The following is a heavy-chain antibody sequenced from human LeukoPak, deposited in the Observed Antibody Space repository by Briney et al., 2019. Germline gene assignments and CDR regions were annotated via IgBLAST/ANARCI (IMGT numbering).Heavy chain of an antibody. D-gene: IGHD3-16*02. Sequence: GASVKVSCKASGYTFTGYYMHWVRQAPGQGLEWMGWINPNSGGTNYAQKFQGRVTMTRDTSISTAYMELSRLRSDDTAVYYCARGWGSTYYDYVWGSYRCLDYWGQGTLVTVSS. V-gene: IGHV1-2*02. J-gene: IGHJ4*02. CDR3: ARGWGSTYYDYVWGSYRCLDY. CDR1: GYTFTGYY. CDR2: INPNSGGT.